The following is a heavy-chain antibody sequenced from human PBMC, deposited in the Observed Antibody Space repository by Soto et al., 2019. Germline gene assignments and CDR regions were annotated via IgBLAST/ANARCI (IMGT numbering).Heavy chain of an antibody. Sequence: SVKVSCKASGGTFSSYAISWVRQAPGQGLEWMGGIIPIFGTANYAQKFQGRVTITADESTSTAYMELSSLRSEDTAVYYCARDLTQKHYDILTGPDDGMDVWGQGTTVTVS. CDR1: GGTFSSYA. D-gene: IGHD3-9*01. CDR3: ARDLTQKHYDILTGPDDGMDV. V-gene: IGHV1-69*13. CDR2: IIPIFGTA. J-gene: IGHJ6*02.